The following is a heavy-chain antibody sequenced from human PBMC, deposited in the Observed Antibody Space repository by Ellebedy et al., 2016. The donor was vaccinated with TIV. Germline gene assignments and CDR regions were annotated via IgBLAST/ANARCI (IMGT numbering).Heavy chain of an antibody. CDR1: GFAFSNYA. CDR3: AREGYSSGSIGDLDY. J-gene: IGHJ4*02. V-gene: IGHV3-30*04. Sequence: PGGSLRLSCAASGFAFSNYAIQWVRQAPGKGLDWVAVISYDGSQTYYADSVKGRFTISRDNSKNTLYLQMNSLRAEDTAVYYCAREGYSSGSIGDLDYWGQGTLVTVSS. D-gene: IGHD2-15*01. CDR2: ISYDGSQT.